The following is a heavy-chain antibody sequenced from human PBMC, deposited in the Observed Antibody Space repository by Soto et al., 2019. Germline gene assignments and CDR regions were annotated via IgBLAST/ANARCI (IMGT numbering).Heavy chain of an antibody. J-gene: IGHJ3*02. CDR1: GGSISSSSYY. Sequence: QLQLQESGPGLVKPSETLSLTCTVSGGSISSSSYYWGWIRQPPGKGLEWIGSIYYSGSTYYNPSLKSRVTISVDTSKNQFSLKLSSVTAADTAVYYCAGLVSSGFSSSMGAFDIWGQGTMVTVSS. V-gene: IGHV4-39*01. CDR2: IYYSGST. D-gene: IGHD6-19*01. CDR3: AGLVSSGFSSSMGAFDI.